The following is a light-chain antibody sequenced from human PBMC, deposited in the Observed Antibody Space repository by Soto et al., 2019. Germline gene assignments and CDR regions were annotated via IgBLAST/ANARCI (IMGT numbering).Light chain of an antibody. J-gene: IGKJ1*01. V-gene: IGKV1-5*03. CDR3: QHSYGDWT. CDR1: QNIITW. Sequence: DIQMTQSPSTLSASVEDRVTITCRASQNIITWLAWFQQKPGEAPKLLISKASNLETGVPSRFSGSGSETEFTLTISSLQPDDFATYYCQHSYGDWTCGQGTKVVMK. CDR2: KAS.